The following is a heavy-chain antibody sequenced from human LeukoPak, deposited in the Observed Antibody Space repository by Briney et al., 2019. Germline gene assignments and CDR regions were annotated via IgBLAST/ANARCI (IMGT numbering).Heavy chain of an antibody. Sequence: GGSLRLSCAASGFTFSGYWMSWVRQTPEKGLEWVANIKQDGNEKYYVDSVKGRFTISRDNAKNSLYLHMNRLRADDTAVYYCARDIVGATGFDYWGQGTLVTVSS. CDR1: GFTFSGYW. J-gene: IGHJ4*02. CDR2: IKQDGNEK. CDR3: ARDIVGATGFDY. V-gene: IGHV3-7*01. D-gene: IGHD1-26*01.